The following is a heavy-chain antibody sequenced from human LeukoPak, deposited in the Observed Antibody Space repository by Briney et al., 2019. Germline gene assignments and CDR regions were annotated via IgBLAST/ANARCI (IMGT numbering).Heavy chain of an antibody. V-gene: IGHV4-59*01. CDR3: ARVRGYDILTGYFDY. J-gene: IGHJ4*02. CDR1: GGSISSYY. CDR2: IYYSGST. D-gene: IGHD3-9*01. Sequence: SETLSLTCTVSGGSISSYYWSWIRQPPGKGLEWIGYIYYSGSTNYNPALKSRVTISVDTSKNQFSLKLSSVTAADTAVYYCARVRGYDILTGYFDYWGQGTLVTVSS.